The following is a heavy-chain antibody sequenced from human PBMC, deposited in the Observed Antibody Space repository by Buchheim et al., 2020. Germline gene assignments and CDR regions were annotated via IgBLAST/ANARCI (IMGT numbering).Heavy chain of an antibody. V-gene: IGHV1-8*01. CDR3: ARAMRDAEGYYYDSSGYSSYYFDY. CDR2: MNPNSGNT. Sequence: QVQLVQSGAEVKKPGASVKVSCKASGYTFSSYDINWVRQATGQGLEWMGWMNPNSGNTGYAQKFQGRVTMTRNTSIRTAYMELSSLRSEDTAVYYCARAMRDAEGYYYDSSGYSSYYFDYWGQGTL. D-gene: IGHD3-22*01. J-gene: IGHJ4*02. CDR1: GYTFSSYD.